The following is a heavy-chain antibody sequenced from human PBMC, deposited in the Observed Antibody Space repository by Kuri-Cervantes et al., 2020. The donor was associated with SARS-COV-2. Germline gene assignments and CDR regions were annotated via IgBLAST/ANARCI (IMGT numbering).Heavy chain of an antibody. CDR3: ARVGITIFGVGPPMGY. Sequence: GSLRLSCTVSGGSISSYYWSWIRQPAGKGLEWIGRIYTSGSTNYNPSLKSRVTISVDTSKNQFSLKLSSVTAADTAVYYCARVGITIFGVGPPMGYWGQGTLVTVSS. D-gene: IGHD3-3*01. V-gene: IGHV4-4*07. CDR1: GGSISSYY. J-gene: IGHJ4*02. CDR2: IYTSGST.